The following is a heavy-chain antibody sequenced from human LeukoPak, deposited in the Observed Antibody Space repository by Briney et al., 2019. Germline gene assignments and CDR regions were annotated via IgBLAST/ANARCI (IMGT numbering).Heavy chain of an antibody. V-gene: IGHV3-53*04. CDR1: GFTVSSNY. J-gene: IGHJ6*02. D-gene: IGHD3-10*01. Sequence: PGGSLRLSCAASGFTVSSNYMSWVRQAPGKGLERVSVIYSGGSTYYSDSVKGRFTISRHNSKNTLYLQMNSLRAEDTAVYYCARVRGSGYGSGSYYIRGMDVWGQGTTVTVSS. CDR3: ARVRGSGYGSGSYYIRGMDV. CDR2: IYSGGST.